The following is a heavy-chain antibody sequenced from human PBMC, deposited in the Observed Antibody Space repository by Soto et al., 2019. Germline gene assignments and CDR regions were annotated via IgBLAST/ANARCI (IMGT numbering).Heavy chain of an antibody. CDR3: ARGLLCGGSCSNDY. D-gene: IGHD2-15*01. CDR2: INHSGST. J-gene: IGHJ4*02. Sequence: PSETLSLTCAVYGGSFSGFYWSWIRQPQGKGLEWFGEINHSGSTNYNPYLKSRVTISVDTSKNQFSLKLSSVTAADTAVYYCARGLLCGGSCSNDYWGQGTLVTVSS. V-gene: IGHV4-34*01. CDR1: GGSFSGFY.